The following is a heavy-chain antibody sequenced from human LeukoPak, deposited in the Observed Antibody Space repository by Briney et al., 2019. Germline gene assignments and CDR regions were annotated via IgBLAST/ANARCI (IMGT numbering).Heavy chain of an antibody. V-gene: IGHV4-59*08. CDR2: IYYSGST. CDR3: ARHKSEAVAGTMFDY. J-gene: IGHJ4*02. D-gene: IGHD6-19*01. CDR1: GGSISSYY. Sequence: SETLSLTCTVSGGSISSYYWSWIRQPPGKGLGWIAYIYYSGSTNYNPSLKSRVTMSVDTSKNQFSLKLSSVTAADTAVYYCARHKSEAVAGTMFDYWGQGTLVTVSS.